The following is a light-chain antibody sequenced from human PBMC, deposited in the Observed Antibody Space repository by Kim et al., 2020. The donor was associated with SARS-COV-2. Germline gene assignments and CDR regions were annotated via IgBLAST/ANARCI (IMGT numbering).Light chain of an antibody. CDR3: QQYGSSPWT. CDR1: QSVRSSY. Sequence: EIVLTQSPDTLSLSPGERATLSCRASQSVRSSYLVWYQQKPGQAPRLLIYGASRRATVIPDRFSGSGSGTDFTLTISRPEPEDFAVYYCQQYGSSPWTFGQGTKVDIK. J-gene: IGKJ1*01. CDR2: GAS. V-gene: IGKV3-20*01.